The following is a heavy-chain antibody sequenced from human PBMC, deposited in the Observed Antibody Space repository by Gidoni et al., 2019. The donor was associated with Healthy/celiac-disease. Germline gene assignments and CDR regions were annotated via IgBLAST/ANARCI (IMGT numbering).Heavy chain of an antibody. CDR3: ARSGIVGATASRPVYYFDY. CDR1: GGTFSSYA. V-gene: IGHV1-69*01. J-gene: IGHJ4*02. Sequence: QVQLVQSGAEVKKHGSSVKVSCKASGGTFSSYAISWVRQAPGQGLEWMGGIIPIFGTANYAQKFQGRVTITADESTSTAYMELSSLRSEDTAVYYCARSGIVGATASRPVYYFDYWGQGTLVTVSS. CDR2: IIPIFGTA. D-gene: IGHD1-26*01.